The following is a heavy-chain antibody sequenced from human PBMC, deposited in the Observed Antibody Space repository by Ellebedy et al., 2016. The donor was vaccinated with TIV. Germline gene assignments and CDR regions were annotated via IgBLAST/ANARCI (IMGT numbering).Heavy chain of an antibody. CDR3: GRVAVGGTWYYYGMDV. CDR1: GFTVGSYY. D-gene: IGHD1-26*01. CDR2: VYSGGYT. Sequence: PGGSLRLSCAASGFTVGSYYMNWVRQAPGKGLEWVLIVYSGGYTYYTDSVKGRFTISRDNSQNTVFLHMKSLRAEDTDVYYCGRVAVGGTWYYYGMDVWGQGTTVTVSS. J-gene: IGHJ6*02. V-gene: IGHV3-66*01.